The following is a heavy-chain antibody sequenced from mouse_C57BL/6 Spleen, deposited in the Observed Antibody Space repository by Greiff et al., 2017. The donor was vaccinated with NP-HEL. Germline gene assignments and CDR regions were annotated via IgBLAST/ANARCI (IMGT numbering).Heavy chain of an antibody. CDR2: IWSGGST. CDR3: ATNKSVSPMDY. D-gene: IGHD1-3*01. Sequence: QVQLQQSGPGLVQPSQSLSITCTVSGFSLTSYGVHWVRQPPGKGLEWLGVIWSGGSTDYNAAFISRLSISKDNSKSQVFFKMKSLQADDTAIYYSATNKSVSPMDYWGQGTSVTVSS. J-gene: IGHJ4*01. CDR1: GFSLTSYG. V-gene: IGHV2-4*01.